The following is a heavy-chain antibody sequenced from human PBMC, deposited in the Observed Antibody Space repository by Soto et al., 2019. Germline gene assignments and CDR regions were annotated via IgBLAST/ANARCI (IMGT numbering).Heavy chain of an antibody. J-gene: IGHJ6*02. CDR1: GGSFSGYY. CDR2: INHSGST. D-gene: IGHD5-18*01. V-gene: IGHV4-34*01. CDR3: ARGWGYSYGFYYYYYGMDV. Sequence: SETLSLTCAVYGGSFSGYYWSWIRQPPGEGLEWIGEINHSGSTNYNPSLKSRVTISVDTSKNQFSLKLSSVTAADTAVYYCARGWGYSYGFYYYYYGMDVWGQGTTVTVSS.